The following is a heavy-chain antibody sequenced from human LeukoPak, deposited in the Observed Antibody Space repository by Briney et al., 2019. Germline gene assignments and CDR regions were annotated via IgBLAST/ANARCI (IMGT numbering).Heavy chain of an antibody. V-gene: IGHV4-38-2*01. J-gene: IGHJ6*03. CDR3: ARHQYYDSRGSHYYSYYYMDV. Sequence: PSETLSLTCAVSGDSISSVYYWGWIRQPPGKGLEWVGTIYHSGTSYYNPSLKSRVTISPDTSKNQFSLKLSSATAADTAVYYCARHQYYDSRGSHYYSYYYMDVWGKGTTVTVSS. CDR1: GDSISSVYY. CDR2: IYHSGTS. D-gene: IGHD3-22*01.